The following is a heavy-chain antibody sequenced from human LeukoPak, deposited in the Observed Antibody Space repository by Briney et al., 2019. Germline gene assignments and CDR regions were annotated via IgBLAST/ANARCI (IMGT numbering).Heavy chain of an antibody. CDR1: GFTFSSYA. CDR2: ISGSGGST. Sequence: GGSLRLSCAASGFTFSSYAMSWVRQAPGKGLEWVSAISGSGGSTYYTDSVKGRFTISRDNSKNTLYLQMNSLRAEDTAVYYCAKAPYDFWSGYYFDYWGQGTLVTVSS. V-gene: IGHV3-23*01. J-gene: IGHJ4*02. CDR3: AKAPYDFWSGYYFDY. D-gene: IGHD3-3*01.